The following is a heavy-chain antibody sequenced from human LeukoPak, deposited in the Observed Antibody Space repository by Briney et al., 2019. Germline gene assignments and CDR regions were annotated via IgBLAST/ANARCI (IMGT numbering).Heavy chain of an antibody. CDR1: GGSFSGYY. Sequence: PSETLSLTCAVYGGSFSGYYWSWIRQPPGKGREGIGENNHSGSTNYNPSLERRVTISVDTSKIQFPLKLSSVTAADTAVYYCARVNRTDMTPPDYWGQGTLVTVSS. CDR2: NNHSGST. CDR3: ARVNRTDMTPPDY. D-gene: IGHD2-15*01. V-gene: IGHV4-34*01. J-gene: IGHJ4*02.